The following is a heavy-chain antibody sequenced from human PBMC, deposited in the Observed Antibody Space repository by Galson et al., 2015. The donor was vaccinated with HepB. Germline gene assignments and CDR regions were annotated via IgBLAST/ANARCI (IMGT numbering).Heavy chain of an antibody. CDR2: INAGNGYT. Sequence: SCKASGYTFALYSIHWVRQAPGQGLEWMGWINAGNGYTVYSEKFQGRVSITTDTSASTAYMELSSLRSEDTAVYYCARASKYYDSSGFYYWGQGTLVSVSS. CDR3: ARASKYYDSSGFYY. V-gene: IGHV1-3*01. D-gene: IGHD3-22*01. CDR1: GYTFALYS. J-gene: IGHJ4*02.